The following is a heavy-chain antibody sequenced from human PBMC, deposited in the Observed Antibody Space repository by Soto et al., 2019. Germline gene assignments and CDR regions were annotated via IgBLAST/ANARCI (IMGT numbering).Heavy chain of an antibody. V-gene: IGHV4-39*01. Sequence: SETLSLTCTVSGGSVTNSSYYWGWIRQSPGKGLEWIGSVYYRGRSYSKSSVKSRVTISVDTSKNQFSLNLNSVTASDPAVYFCVSQRTTVMTQAYFDYWGPGALVTVSS. CDR1: GGSVTNSSYY. CDR3: VSQRTTVMTQAYFDY. CDR2: VYYRGRS. D-gene: IGHD4-4*01. J-gene: IGHJ4*02.